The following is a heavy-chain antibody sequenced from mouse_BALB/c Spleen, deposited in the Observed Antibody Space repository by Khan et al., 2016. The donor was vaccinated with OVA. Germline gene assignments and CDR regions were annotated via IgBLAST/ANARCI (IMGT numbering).Heavy chain of an antibody. Sequence: VQLQQSGPELVKPGTSVKMSCKASGYIFTNYLIHWVKQKPGQGLEWIGYINPYNGATKYNERFKGKATLTSDKSSVTAYMELSSLTYEDSAVYSCARGNWQSYYFDYWGQGTTLTVSS. CDR3: ARGNWQSYYFDY. CDR1: GYIFTNYL. CDR2: INPYNGAT. D-gene: IGHD4-1*01. J-gene: IGHJ2*01. V-gene: IGHV1S136*01.